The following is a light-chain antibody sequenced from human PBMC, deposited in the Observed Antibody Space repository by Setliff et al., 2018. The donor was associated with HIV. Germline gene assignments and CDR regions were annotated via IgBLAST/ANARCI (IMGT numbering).Light chain of an antibody. CDR3: ASYTKRNVFV. CDR1: TSDIGSYTF. J-gene: IGLJ1*01. CDR2: EVT. Sequence: QSALTQPASVSGSPGQSITISCTGTTSDIGSYTFVSWYQHYPGEAPKLILYEVTDRPSGVSYRFSGSRSGTTASLTISGLRAEDEADYYCASYTKRNVFVVGTGTKVTVL. V-gene: IGLV2-14*01.